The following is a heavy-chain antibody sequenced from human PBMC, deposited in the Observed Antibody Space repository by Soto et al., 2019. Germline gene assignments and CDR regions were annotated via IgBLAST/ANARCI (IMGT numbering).Heavy chain of an antibody. CDR1: GFTFSSYW. V-gene: IGHV3-74*01. Sequence: GGSLRLSCAASGFTFSSYWMHCVRQAPGKGLVWVSRINGDGSSATYVDSVKGRFTISRDNAKNTLYLQMNSLRAEDTAVYYCARDYRGPAAASGFDIWGQGTMVTVSS. CDR3: ARDYRGPAAASGFDI. D-gene: IGHD2-2*01. CDR2: INGDGSSA. J-gene: IGHJ3*02.